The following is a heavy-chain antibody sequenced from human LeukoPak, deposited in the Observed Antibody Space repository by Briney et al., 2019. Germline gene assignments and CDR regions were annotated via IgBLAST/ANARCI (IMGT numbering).Heavy chain of an antibody. V-gene: IGHV3-20*04. J-gene: IGHJ3*02. CDR1: GFTFDDYG. CDR3: AKVLVGATLDAFDI. Sequence: GGSLGLSCAASGFTFDDYGMSWVRQAPGKGLEWVSGINWNGGSTGYADSVKGRFTISRDNAKNSLYLQMNSLRAEDTAVYYCAKVLVGATLDAFDIWGQGTMVTVSS. D-gene: IGHD1-26*01. CDR2: INWNGGST.